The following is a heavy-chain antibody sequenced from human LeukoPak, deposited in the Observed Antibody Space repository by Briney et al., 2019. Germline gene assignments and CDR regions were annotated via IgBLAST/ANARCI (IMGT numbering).Heavy chain of an antibody. Sequence: ASVKVSCKASGYTFTSYGISWVRQAPGQGLEWMGWISAYNGNTNYAQKLQGRVTMTTDTSTSTAYMELSSLRSEDTAVYYCAREVRGGDYFDYWGQGTLVTVSS. D-gene: IGHD3-16*01. V-gene: IGHV1-18*01. CDR1: GYTFTSYG. CDR3: AREVRGGDYFDY. CDR2: ISAYNGNT. J-gene: IGHJ4*02.